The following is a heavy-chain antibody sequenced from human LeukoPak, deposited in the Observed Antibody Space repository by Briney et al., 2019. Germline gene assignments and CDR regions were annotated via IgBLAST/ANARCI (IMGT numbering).Heavy chain of an antibody. CDR1: GFTFSDYY. CDR3: ARGRYSGYDYRVPDYYMDV. J-gene: IGHJ6*03. V-gene: IGHV3-11*04. Sequence: GGSLRLSCAASGFTFSDYYTSWIRQAPGKGLEWVSYISSSGSTIYYADSVKGRFTISRDNAKNSLYLQMNSLRAEDTAVYYCARGRYSGYDYRVPDYYMDVWGKGTTVTISS. CDR2: ISSSGSTI. D-gene: IGHD5-12*01.